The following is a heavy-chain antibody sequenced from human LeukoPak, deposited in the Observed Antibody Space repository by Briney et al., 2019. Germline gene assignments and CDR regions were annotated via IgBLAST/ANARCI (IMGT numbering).Heavy chain of an antibody. Sequence: PGGSLRLSCAASGFTFSSYGMHWVRRAPGKGLEWVSSISSSSSYIYYADSVKGRFTISRDNAKNSLYLQMNSLRAEDTAVYYCAREVAAAGPPLADYWGQGTLVTVSS. J-gene: IGHJ4*02. CDR1: GFTFSSYG. V-gene: IGHV3-21*01. CDR2: ISSSSSYI. CDR3: AREVAAAGPPLADY. D-gene: IGHD6-13*01.